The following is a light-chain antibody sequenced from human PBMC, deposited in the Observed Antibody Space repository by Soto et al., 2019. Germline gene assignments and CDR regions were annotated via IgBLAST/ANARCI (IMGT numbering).Light chain of an antibody. CDR2: GAS. CDR1: QSIRNS. J-gene: IGKJ4*01. CDR3: QQYGSSPWLT. Sequence: SVLTQSPVTLSQSPREQAHLSCQASQSIRNSLAWYQQKPGQAPRLLIYGASSRATGIPDRFSGSGSGTDFTLTIIRLEPEDFVVYYCQQYGSSPWLTFGGGTKVDIK. V-gene: IGKV3-20*01.